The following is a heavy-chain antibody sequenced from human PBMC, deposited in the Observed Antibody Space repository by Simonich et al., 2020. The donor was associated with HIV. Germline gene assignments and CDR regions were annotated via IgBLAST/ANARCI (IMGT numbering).Heavy chain of an antibody. D-gene: IGHD2-15*01. CDR1: GGSFSGYY. CDR3: ARGGYCSGGSCYPLFSRYGMDV. CDR2: INHSERT. V-gene: IGHV4-34*01. Sequence: QVQLQQWGAGLLKPSETLSLTCAVYGGSFSGYYWSWIRQPPGKGLEWIGEINHSERTNYNPPLKSRVTISVDTSKNQFSLKLSSVTAADTAVYYCARGGYCSGGSCYPLFSRYGMDVWGQGTTVTVSS. J-gene: IGHJ6*02.